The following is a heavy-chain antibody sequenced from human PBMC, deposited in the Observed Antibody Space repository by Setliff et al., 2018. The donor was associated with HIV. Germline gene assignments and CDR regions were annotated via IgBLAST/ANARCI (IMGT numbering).Heavy chain of an antibody. CDR3: ARDPSRWVQPVTRITAFDI. J-gene: IGHJ3*02. Sequence: ASVKVSCKASGYNFGFYGISWVRQAPGQGLEWMGWVNEDNGDRNFAPGVQGRIALTTDTSTRTAYMELRSLRSDDTAVYYCARDPSRWVQPVTRITAFDIWGQGTRGT. CDR1: GYNFGFYG. V-gene: IGHV1-18*01. CDR2: VNEDNGDR. D-gene: IGHD5-18*01.